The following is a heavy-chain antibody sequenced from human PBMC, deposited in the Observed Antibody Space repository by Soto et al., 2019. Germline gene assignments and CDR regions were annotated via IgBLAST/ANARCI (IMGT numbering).Heavy chain of an antibody. V-gene: IGHV4-34*01. J-gene: IGHJ3*01. D-gene: IGHD2-21*02. Sequence: PSETLSLTCAVYGGSFSGYYWSWIRQPPGKGLEWIGEINHSGSTNYNPSLKSRVTISVDTSKNQFSLKLSSVTAADTAVYYCARSYSGGDCYFSWGQGTMVT. CDR3: ARSYSGGDCYFS. CDR1: GGSFSGYY. CDR2: INHSGST.